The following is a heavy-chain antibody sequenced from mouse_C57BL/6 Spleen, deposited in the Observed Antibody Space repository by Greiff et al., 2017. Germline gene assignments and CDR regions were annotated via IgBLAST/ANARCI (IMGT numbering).Heavy chain of an antibody. J-gene: IGHJ3*01. CDR3: VRLFAY. V-gene: IGHV10-1*01. CDR1: GFSFNTYA. CDR2: ISSKSNNNAT. Sequence: EVKLLESGGGLVQPKGSLKLSCAASGFSFNTYAMNWVRQAPGKGLEWVARISSKSNNNATSHADSVKDRFTISRDDSESMLYLQMNNFNTEDTARDYFVRLFAYWGQGTLVTVSA.